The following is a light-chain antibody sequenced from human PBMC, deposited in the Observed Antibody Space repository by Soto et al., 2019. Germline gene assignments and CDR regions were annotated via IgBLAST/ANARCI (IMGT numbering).Light chain of an antibody. CDR1: QSVSIN. CDR3: QQRSNWPPRT. J-gene: IGKJ2*01. Sequence: EIVMTQSPGTLSVSPGERATLSCRASQSVSINLAWYQQKPGQAPRLLIYDASTRATGIPARFSGSGSGTEFTLTISSLQSKDFAVYYCQQRSNWPPRTFGQGTKVEIK. CDR2: DAS. V-gene: IGKV3D-15*01.